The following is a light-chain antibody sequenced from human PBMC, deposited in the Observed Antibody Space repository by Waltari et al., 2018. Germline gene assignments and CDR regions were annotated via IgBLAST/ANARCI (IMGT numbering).Light chain of an antibody. Sequence: QSALTQPPSASGSPGQSVTISCTGTSSDAGGYNFVSWYQQIPGKPPKLMIFEVTKRASGVPDRASGSKSGNTASLTVSGLQAEDEADYYCSSFAGTKNWVFGGGTKLTVL. CDR3: SSFAGTKNWV. J-gene: IGLJ3*02. CDR1: SSDAGGYNF. V-gene: IGLV2-8*01. CDR2: EVT.